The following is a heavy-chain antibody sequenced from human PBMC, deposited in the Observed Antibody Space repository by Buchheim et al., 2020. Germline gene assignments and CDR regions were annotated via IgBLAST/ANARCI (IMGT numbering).Heavy chain of an antibody. V-gene: IGHV3-66*04. CDR3: ARHGGYYYGSGSTYYYGMDV. Sequence: EVQLVESGGGLVQPGGSLRLSCAASGFTVSSNYMSWVRQAPGKGLEWVSVIYSGGSTYYADSVKGRFTISRDNSKNSLYLQMNSLRAEDTAVYYCARHGGYYYGSGSTYYYGMDVWGQGTT. J-gene: IGHJ6*02. CDR2: IYSGGST. D-gene: IGHD3-10*01. CDR1: GFTVSSNY.